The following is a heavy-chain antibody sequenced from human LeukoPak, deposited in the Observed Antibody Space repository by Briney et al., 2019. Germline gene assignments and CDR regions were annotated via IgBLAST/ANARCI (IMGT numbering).Heavy chain of an antibody. J-gene: IGHJ6*03. V-gene: IGHV3-30*18. CDR2: ISYDGSNK. D-gene: IGHD6-13*01. CDR1: GFTFSSYG. Sequence: GRSLRLSCAASGFTFSSYGMHWVRQAPGKGLEWVAVISYDGSNKYYADSVKGRFTISRDNSKNTLYLQMNSLRAEDTAVYYCAKPPAAGTYYYYMDVWGKGTTVTVSS. CDR3: AKPPAAGTYYYYMDV.